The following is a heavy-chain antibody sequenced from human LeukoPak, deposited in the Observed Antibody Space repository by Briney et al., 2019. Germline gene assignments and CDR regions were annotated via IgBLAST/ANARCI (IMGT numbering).Heavy chain of an antibody. Sequence: PGESLRLSCAASGFTFSSYSMNWVRQAPGKWLEWVSSISSSSSYIYCADSVKGRCTISRDNAKNSLYLQMNSLRAEDTAVYYCARDTCSGGSCYGYYYYGMDVWGQGTTVTVSS. CDR3: ARDTCSGGSCYGYYYYGMDV. D-gene: IGHD2-15*01. V-gene: IGHV3-21*01. J-gene: IGHJ6*02. CDR2: ISSSSSYI. CDR1: GFTFSSYS.